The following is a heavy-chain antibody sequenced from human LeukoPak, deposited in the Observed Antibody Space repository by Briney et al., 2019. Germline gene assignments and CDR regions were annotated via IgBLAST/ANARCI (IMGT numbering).Heavy chain of an antibody. D-gene: IGHD6-13*01. Sequence: GGSLRLSCAASGFTFSDYYMSWLRQAPGKGLEWVSYISSSGSTIYYADSVKGRFTISSDNAKNSLYLQMNSLRAEDTAVYYCAKRGMGQQLKRAFDIWGQGTMVTVSS. CDR3: AKRGMGQQLKRAFDI. V-gene: IGHV3-11*01. J-gene: IGHJ3*02. CDR2: ISSSGSTI. CDR1: GFTFSDYY.